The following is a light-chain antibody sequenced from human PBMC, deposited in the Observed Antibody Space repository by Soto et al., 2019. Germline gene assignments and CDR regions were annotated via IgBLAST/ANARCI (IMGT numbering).Light chain of an antibody. J-gene: IGLJ3*02. CDR1: TGAVTSGYY. CDR2: STN. CDR3: LLYYGGAWV. V-gene: IGLV7-43*01. Sequence: QAVVTQEPSLTVSPGGTVTLTCASSTGAVTSGYYPNWLQQTPGQAPRAMIYSTNNKHSCTPPRFSDSLLGGKAALTLSGVQPEDDSAYHCLLYYGGAWVFGGGTKLTVL.